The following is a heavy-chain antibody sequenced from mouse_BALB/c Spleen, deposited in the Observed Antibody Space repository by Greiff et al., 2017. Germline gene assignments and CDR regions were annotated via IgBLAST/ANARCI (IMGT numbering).Heavy chain of an antibody. CDR2: INPSTGYT. CDR1: GYTFTSYW. CDR3: ERLGRGLAY. Sequence: VMLVESGAELAKPGASVKMFCKASGYTFTSYWMHWVKQRPGQGLDWIGYINPSTGYTKYNQKFKDKATLTADKSSSTAYMQLSSLTSEDAAVYYCERLGRGLAYWGQGTLVTVSA. J-gene: IGHJ3*01. V-gene: IGHV1-7*01.